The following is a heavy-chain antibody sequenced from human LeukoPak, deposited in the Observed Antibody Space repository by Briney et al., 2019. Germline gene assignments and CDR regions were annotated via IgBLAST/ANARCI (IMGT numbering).Heavy chain of an antibody. V-gene: IGHV1-2*02. CDR3: AREGCGDDGYCSSTVDAFDI. J-gene: IGHJ3*02. CDR2: INPNSGGT. D-gene: IGHD2-2*01. CDR1: GYTFTGYY. Sequence: GASVKVSCKASGYTFTGYYMHWVRQAPGQGLEWMGWINPNSGGTNYAQKFQGRVTMTRDTSISTAYMELSRLRSDNTAVYYCAREGCGDDGYCSSTVDAFDIWGQGTMVTVSS.